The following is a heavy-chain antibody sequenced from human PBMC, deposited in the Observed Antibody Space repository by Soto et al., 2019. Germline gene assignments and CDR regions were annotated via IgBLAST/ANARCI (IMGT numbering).Heavy chain of an antibody. J-gene: IGHJ4*02. CDR2: ISGSGGST. Sequence: EVQLLESGGGLVQPGGSLRLSCAASGFTFSSYAMNWVRQAPGKGLEWVSAISGSGGSTYYADSVKGRFTISRDNSKNTLYLQINSLRAVDTAVYYCSEAGVRSSWPSDYWGQGTLVTVSS. CDR1: GFTFSSYA. D-gene: IGHD6-13*01. V-gene: IGHV3-23*01. CDR3: SEAGVRSSWPSDY.